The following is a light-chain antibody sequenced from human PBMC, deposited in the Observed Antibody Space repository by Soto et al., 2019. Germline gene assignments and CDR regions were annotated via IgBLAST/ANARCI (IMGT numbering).Light chain of an antibody. CDR2: EVG. V-gene: IGLV2-14*01. CDR3: NSYTSSSTHV. CDR1: SSDVGGHNH. J-gene: IGLJ1*01. Sequence: QSALTQPASVSGSPGQSITISCTGSSSDVGGHNHVSWYQQHPGKAPKLIIYEVGNRPSGVSNRFSGSKSANTASLTISGFQAEDEADYYCNSYTSSSTHVFGTGTQLTVL.